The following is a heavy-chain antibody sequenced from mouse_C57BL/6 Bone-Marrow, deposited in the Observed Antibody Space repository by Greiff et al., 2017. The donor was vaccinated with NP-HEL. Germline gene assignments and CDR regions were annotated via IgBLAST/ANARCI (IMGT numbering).Heavy chain of an antibody. CDR2: INPGSGGT. D-gene: IGHD2-1*01. Sequence: QVQLQQSGAELVRPGTSVKVSCKASGYAFTNYLIEWVKQRPGQGLEWIGVINPGSGGTNYNEKFKGKATLTADKSSSTAYMQLSRLTSEDSAVYFCARNYPNVDYWGQGTTLTVSS. J-gene: IGHJ2*01. CDR1: GYAFTNYL. V-gene: IGHV1-54*01. CDR3: ARNYPNVDY.